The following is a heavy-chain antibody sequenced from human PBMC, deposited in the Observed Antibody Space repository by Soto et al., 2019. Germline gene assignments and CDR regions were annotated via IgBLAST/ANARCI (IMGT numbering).Heavy chain of an antibody. Sequence: EVQLVESGGGLVKPGGSLRLSCAASGFTFSSYSMNWVRQAPGKGLEWVSSISSSSSYIYYADSVKGRFTISRDNAKNLLYLQMNSLRAEDTAVYYCARTASSGWSKYYFDYWGQGTLVTVSS. CDR1: GFTFSSYS. CDR2: ISSSSSYI. J-gene: IGHJ4*02. D-gene: IGHD6-19*01. CDR3: ARTASSGWSKYYFDY. V-gene: IGHV3-21*01.